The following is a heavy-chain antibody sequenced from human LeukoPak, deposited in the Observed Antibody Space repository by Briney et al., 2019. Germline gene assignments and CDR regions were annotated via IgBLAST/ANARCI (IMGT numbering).Heavy chain of an antibody. CDR2: IYTSGST. CDR1: GGSISSYY. V-gene: IGHV4-4*07. D-gene: IGHD6-6*01. J-gene: IGHJ4*02. CDR3: ARDREAARPGKFDY. Sequence: SETLSLTCTVSGGSISSYYWSWIRQPAGKGLEWIGRIYTSGSTNYNPSLKSRVTMSVDTSKNQFSLKLSSVTAADTAVYYCARDREAARPGKFDYWGQGTLVTVSS.